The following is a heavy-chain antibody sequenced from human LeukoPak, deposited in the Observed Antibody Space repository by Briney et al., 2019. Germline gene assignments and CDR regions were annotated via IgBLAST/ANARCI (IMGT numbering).Heavy chain of an antibody. Sequence: SETLSLTCAVYGGSFSGYYWSWLRQPPGKGLEGIGEINHSGSTNYNPSLTRRGTISVDTSKNQFSLKLSSVTAADTAVYYCARGLEYDILTGYPEYFQHWGQGTLVTVSS. D-gene: IGHD3-9*01. CDR2: INHSGST. CDR1: GGSFSGYY. CDR3: ARGLEYDILTGYPEYFQH. J-gene: IGHJ1*01. V-gene: IGHV4-34*01.